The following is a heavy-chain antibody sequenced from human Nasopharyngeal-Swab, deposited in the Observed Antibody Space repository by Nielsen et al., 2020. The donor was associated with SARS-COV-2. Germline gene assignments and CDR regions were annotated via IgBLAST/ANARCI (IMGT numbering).Heavy chain of an antibody. D-gene: IGHD2-21*02. CDR3: ARDYCGGDCFPDS. CDR1: GYTFTSYD. Sequence: ASVKDSCRASGYTFTSYDINWVRQATGQGLEWMGWMNPNSGNTGYAQKFQGRVNMTRNTYISKAYMELSSLRSEYTAVYYCARDYCGGDCFPDSWGQGTLVTVSS. CDR2: MNPNSGNT. V-gene: IGHV1-8*01. J-gene: IGHJ4*02.